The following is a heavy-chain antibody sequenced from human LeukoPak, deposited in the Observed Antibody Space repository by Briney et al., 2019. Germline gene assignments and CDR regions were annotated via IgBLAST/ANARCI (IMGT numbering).Heavy chain of an antibody. D-gene: IGHD3-9*01. J-gene: IGHJ5*02. CDR3: AKDRYFDWLPLRFDP. CDR2: ISGSGGST. V-gene: IGHV3-23*01. CDR1: GFTFGDYA. Sequence: GGSLRLSCTASGFTFGDYAMSWVRQAPGEGLEWVSAISGSGGSTYYADSVKGRFTISRDNSKNTLYLQMNSLRAEDTAVYYCAKDRYFDWLPLRFDPWGQGTLVTVSP.